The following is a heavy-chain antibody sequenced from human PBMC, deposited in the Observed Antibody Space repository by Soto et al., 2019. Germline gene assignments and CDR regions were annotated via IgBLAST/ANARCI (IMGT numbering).Heavy chain of an antibody. J-gene: IGHJ4*02. CDR3: ARDRGGWTDY. V-gene: IGHV1-3*01. CDR2: INAGNGNT. Sequence: GASVKVSCKASGYKFTSYAIHWVRQAPGQRLEWMGWINAGNGNTKYSQKFQGRVTITRDTSASTAYMELSSLRSEDTTVYYCARDRGGWTDYWGRGPRVTVSS. D-gene: IGHD6-19*01. CDR1: GYKFTSYA.